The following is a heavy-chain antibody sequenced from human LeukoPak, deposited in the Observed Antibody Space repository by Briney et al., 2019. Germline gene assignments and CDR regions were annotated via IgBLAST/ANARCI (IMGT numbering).Heavy chain of an antibody. D-gene: IGHD4-17*01. V-gene: IGHV1-2*02. CDR3: ARGTDDYGDYFWL. Sequence: ASVKVSCKASGYTFTGYYIHWVRQAPGQGLEWMGWINPNSGGTNYLQKFQGRVTMTRDTSISTAYMELSGLRSDDTAVYYCARGTDDYGDYFWLWGQGTLVTVSS. CDR1: GYTFTGYY. CDR2: INPNSGGT. J-gene: IGHJ4*02.